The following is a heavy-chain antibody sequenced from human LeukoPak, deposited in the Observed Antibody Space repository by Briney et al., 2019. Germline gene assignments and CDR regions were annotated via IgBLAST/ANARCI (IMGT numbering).Heavy chain of an antibody. J-gene: IGHJ4*02. CDR1: GFTFSSYG. CDR2: IRYDGSNK. Sequence: PGGSLRLSCAASGFTFSSYGMHWVRQAPGKGLEWVAFIRYDGSNKYYADSVKGRFTISRDNSKNTLYLQMNSLRAEDTAVYYCAKESLRNTVTTRSEADYWGQGTLVTVSS. V-gene: IGHV3-30*02. D-gene: IGHD4-17*01. CDR3: AKESLRNTVTTRSEADY.